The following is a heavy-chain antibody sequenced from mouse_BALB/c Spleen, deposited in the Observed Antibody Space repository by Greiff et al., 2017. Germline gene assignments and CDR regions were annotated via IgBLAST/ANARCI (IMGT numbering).Heavy chain of an antibody. CDR2: ISTYYGNT. D-gene: IGHD1-1*01. V-gene: IGHV1-67*01. CDR3: ARTGYYGSSLYYFDY. Sequence: VKLMESGPELVRPGVSVKISCKGSGYTFTDYAMHWVKQSHAKSLEWIGVISTYYGNTNYNQKFKGKATMTVDKSSSTAYMELARLTSEDSAIYYCARTGYYGSSLYYFDYWGQGTTLTVSS. J-gene: IGHJ2*01. CDR1: GYTFTDYA.